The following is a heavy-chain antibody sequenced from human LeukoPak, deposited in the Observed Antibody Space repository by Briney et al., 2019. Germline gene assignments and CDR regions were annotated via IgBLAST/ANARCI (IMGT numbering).Heavy chain of an antibody. D-gene: IGHD5-24*01. Sequence: SQTLSLTCAISGDSISSNSAAWKWIRLSPSRGLEWLVRTLYRSNWLKHYVPSIKTLITINPNTSENQVSLKLKSETPEDKSLYYCARGPDNLLHRRAFDFWGQGTMVTVSS. CDR2: TLYRSNWLK. CDR1: GDSISSNSAA. CDR3: ARGPDNLLHRRAFDF. V-gene: IGHV6-1*01. J-gene: IGHJ3*01.